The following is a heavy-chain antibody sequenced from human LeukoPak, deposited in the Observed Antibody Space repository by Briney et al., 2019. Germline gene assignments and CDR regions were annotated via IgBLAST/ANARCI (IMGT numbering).Heavy chain of an antibody. D-gene: IGHD3-3*01. J-gene: IGHJ4*01. Sequence: QTGGSLRLSCAASGFTFSSYPMSWVRQAPGKGLEWVSVIYSGGSTYYADSVKGRFTISRDNPKNTLYLQMNSLRAEDTAVYYCASRLRFPPFDYWGQGTLVTVSS. CDR2: IYSGGST. CDR3: ASRLRFPPFDY. CDR1: GFTFSSYP. V-gene: IGHV3-66*02.